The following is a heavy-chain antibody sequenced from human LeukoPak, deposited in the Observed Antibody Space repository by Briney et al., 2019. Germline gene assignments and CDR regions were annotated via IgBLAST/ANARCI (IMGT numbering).Heavy chain of an antibody. J-gene: IGHJ4*02. CDR2: IYSDNT. D-gene: IGHD4/OR15-4a*01. CDR3: ARRAGAYSHPYDY. V-gene: IGHV3-53*01. Sequence: PGGSLRLSCTVSGFTFSSNSMSWVRQAPGKGLEWVSFIYSDNTHYSYSVKGRFTISRDNSKNTLYLHMNSLRAEDTAVYYCARRAGAYSHPYDYWGQGTLVTVS. CDR1: GFTFSSNS.